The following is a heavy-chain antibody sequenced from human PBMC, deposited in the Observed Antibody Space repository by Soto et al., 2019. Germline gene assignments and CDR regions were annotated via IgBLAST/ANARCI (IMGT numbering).Heavy chain of an antibody. CDR2: ISYSGST. D-gene: IGHD3-9*01. Sequence: QVQLQESGPGLVKPSQTLSLTCTVSGGSISSGDYYWSWIRQPPGKGLEWIGYISYSGSTYYNPCLKSRASISIDTSKNQFSLKVSSVTAADTAVYYCAIEVAGYHVDYWGQGTLVTVSS. CDR1: GGSISSGDYY. V-gene: IGHV4-30-4*01. CDR3: AIEVAGYHVDY. J-gene: IGHJ4*02.